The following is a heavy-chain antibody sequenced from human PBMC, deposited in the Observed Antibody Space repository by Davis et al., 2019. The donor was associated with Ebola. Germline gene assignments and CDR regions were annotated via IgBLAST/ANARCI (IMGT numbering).Heavy chain of an antibody. CDR1: GYTFTSYS. J-gene: IGHJ4*02. V-gene: IGHV1-18*01. CDR3: ARSNIVATIKDY. Sequence: ASVKVSCKASGYTFTSYSMHWVRQAPGQRLEWMGWISAYNGNTNYAQKFQGRVTMTTDTSTSTAYMELRSLRSDDTAVYYCARSNIVATIKDYWGQGTLVTVSS. D-gene: IGHD5-12*01. CDR2: ISAYNGNT.